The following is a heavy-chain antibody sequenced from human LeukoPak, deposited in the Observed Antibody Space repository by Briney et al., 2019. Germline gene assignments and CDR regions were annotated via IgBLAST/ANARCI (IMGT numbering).Heavy chain of an antibody. Sequence: GGSLRLSCAASGFTFSSYWMSWVRQAPGKGLEWVANIKQDGSEKYYVDSVKGRFTISRDNAKNSLYLQMNSLRAEDTAVYYCARDLKYYDSSGSAFDIWGQGTMVTVSS. CDR2: IKQDGSEK. CDR3: ARDLKYYDSSGSAFDI. CDR1: GFTFSSYW. D-gene: IGHD3-22*01. V-gene: IGHV3-7*01. J-gene: IGHJ3*02.